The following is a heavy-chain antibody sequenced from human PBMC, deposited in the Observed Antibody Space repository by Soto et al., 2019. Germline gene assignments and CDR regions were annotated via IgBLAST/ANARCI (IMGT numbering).Heavy chain of an antibody. Sequence: QAKLVQSGAEVKKPGASVKVSCKASGYSFTTSDITWVRQAPGQGLEWMGWISTYNGNTNYAQKFQDRVTLTTDTSTSTAYMELRSLRSDDTAVYYCARRLYGDYDYWGQGTLVTVSS. V-gene: IGHV1-18*01. CDR2: ISTYNGNT. J-gene: IGHJ4*02. CDR1: GYSFTTSD. D-gene: IGHD4-17*01. CDR3: ARRLYGDYDY.